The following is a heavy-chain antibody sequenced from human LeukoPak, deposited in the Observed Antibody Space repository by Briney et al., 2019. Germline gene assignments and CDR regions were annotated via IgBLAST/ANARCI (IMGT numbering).Heavy chain of an antibody. CDR2: IYHSGST. J-gene: IGHJ4*02. Sequence: SETLSLTCAVSGGSISSGGYSWSWIRQPPGKGLEWIGYIYHSGSTYYNPSLKSRVTISVDRSKNQFSLKLSSVTAADTAVYYCARASPYCSGGSCFDYWGQGTLVTVSS. V-gene: IGHV4-30-2*01. D-gene: IGHD2-15*01. CDR3: ARASPYCSGGSCFDY. CDR1: GGSISSGGYS.